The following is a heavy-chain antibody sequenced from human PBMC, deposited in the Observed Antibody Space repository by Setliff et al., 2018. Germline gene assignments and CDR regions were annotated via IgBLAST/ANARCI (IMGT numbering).Heavy chain of an antibody. Sequence: ASVKVSCKASGYSFNSYYMHWVRQAPGQGLGWMGIINPGGGSSSSTEKFQGRVTMTRDTSASTVYMEVGNLTSDDTAVYYCARDGSAVAGRKGIFEYWGQGSLVTVSS. V-gene: IGHV1-46*02. D-gene: IGHD6-13*01. CDR3: ARDGSAVAGRKGIFEY. J-gene: IGHJ4*02. CDR1: GYSFNSYY. CDR2: INPGGGSS.